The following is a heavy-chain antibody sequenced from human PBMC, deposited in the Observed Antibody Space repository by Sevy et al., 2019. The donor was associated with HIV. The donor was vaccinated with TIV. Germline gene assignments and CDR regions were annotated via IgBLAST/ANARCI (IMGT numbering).Heavy chain of an antibody. CDR1: GYSFTSYW. D-gene: IGHD3-10*02. J-gene: IGHJ4*02. CDR2: IYPGDSDT. CDR3: ARNVFGELLAPSFIDY. V-gene: IGHV5-51*01. Sequence: GESLKISCKGSGYSFTSYWIGWVRQMPGKGLEWMGIIYPGDSDTRYSPSFQGQVTISADKSISTAYLQWSSLKASDTAMYYCARNVFGELLAPSFIDYWGQGTLVTVSS.